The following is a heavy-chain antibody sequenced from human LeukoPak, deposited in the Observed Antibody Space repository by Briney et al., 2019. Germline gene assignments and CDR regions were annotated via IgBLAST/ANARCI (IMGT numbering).Heavy chain of an antibody. CDR2: INPNSGGT. J-gene: IGHJ5*02. CDR3: ARLWFGELSIDP. D-gene: IGHD3-10*01. V-gene: IGHV1-2*02. Sequence: ASVKVPCKASGYTFTGYYMHWVRQAPGQGLEWMGWINPNSGGTNYAQKFQGRVTMTRDTSISTAYMELSRLRSDDTAVYYCARLWFGELSIDPWGQGTLVTVSS. CDR1: GYTFTGYY.